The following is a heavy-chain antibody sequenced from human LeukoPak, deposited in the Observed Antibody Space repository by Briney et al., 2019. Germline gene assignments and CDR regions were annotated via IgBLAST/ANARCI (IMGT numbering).Heavy chain of an antibody. D-gene: IGHD6-19*01. CDR1: GFTFSSYE. CDR3: ARDGSGWYHYFDY. V-gene: IGHV3-48*03. J-gene: IGHJ4*02. CDR2: ISSSGSTI. Sequence: GGSLRLSCAASGFTFSSYEMNWVRQAPGKGLEWVSYISSSGSTIYYADSVKGRFTISRDNAKNSLYLQMNSLRAEDTAVYYCARDGSGWYHYFDYWGREPWSPSPQ.